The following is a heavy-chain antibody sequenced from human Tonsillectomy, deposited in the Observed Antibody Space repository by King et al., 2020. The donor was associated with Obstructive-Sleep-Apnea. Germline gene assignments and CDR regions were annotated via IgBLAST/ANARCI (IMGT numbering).Heavy chain of an antibody. D-gene: IGHD3-3*01. CDR2: TNWNGVSA. CDR1: GFTFEDYG. Sequence: VQLVESGGRVVRPGGSLRLSCAASGFTFEDYGMSWVRQVPGKGLEWVAGTNWNGVSAGYACSVKGRFTISRDKPKNSLYLQMNSLSAEDTAIYHCARDASARWSSYSNWFDPWGRGTLVTVSS. J-gene: IGHJ5*02. V-gene: IGHV3-20*01. CDR3: ARDASARWSSYSNWFDP.